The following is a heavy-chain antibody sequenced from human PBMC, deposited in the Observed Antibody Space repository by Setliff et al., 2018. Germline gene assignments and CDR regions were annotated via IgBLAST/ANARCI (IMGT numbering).Heavy chain of an antibody. V-gene: IGHV1-18*01. CDR3: ARGYYDSYARYYVVGDY. D-gene: IGHD3-22*01. CDR2: ISVYNGYI. Sequence: GASVKVSCKASGYTFTSSGISWVRQAPGQGLEWMGWISVYNGYIVYAQKLQGRVTMTTDTSTSTAYMELSSLRTEDTAVYYCARGYYDSYARYYVVGDYWGQGTPVTVSS. CDR1: GYTFTSSG. J-gene: IGHJ4*02.